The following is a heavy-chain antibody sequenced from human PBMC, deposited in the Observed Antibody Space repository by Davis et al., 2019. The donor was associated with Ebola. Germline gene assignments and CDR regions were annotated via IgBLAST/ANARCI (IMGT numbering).Heavy chain of an antibody. CDR2: INPNSGGT. CDR1: GYTFTSYG. V-gene: IGHV1-2*04. D-gene: IGHD2-2*01. CDR3: ARSPRGAAAIVLNGMDV. Sequence: ASVKVSCKASGYTFTSYGISWVRQAPGQGLEWMGWINPNSGGTNYAQKFQGWVTMTRDTSISTAYMELSRLRSDDTAVYYCARSPRGAAAIVLNGMDVWGQGTTVTVSS. J-gene: IGHJ6*02.